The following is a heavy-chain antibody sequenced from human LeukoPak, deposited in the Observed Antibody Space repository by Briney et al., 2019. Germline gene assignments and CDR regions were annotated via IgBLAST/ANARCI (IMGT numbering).Heavy chain of an antibody. J-gene: IGHJ6*02. CDR1: GGTFSSYA. CDR2: IIPIFGTA. Sequence: SVKVSCKASGGTFSSYAISWVRQAPGQGLEWMGGIIPIFGTANYAQKFQGRVTITADESTSTAYMELSSLRSEDTAVYYCARIYCGGDCYSEDYYYYYGMDVWGQGTTVTVSS. CDR3: ARIYCGGDCYSEDYYYYYGMDV. D-gene: IGHD2-21*02. V-gene: IGHV1-69*01.